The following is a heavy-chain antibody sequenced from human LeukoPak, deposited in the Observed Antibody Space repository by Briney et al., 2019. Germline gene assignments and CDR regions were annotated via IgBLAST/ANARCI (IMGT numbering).Heavy chain of an antibody. J-gene: IGHJ6*03. CDR2: INHSGST. CDR1: GFTSSSYW. CDR3: ARAIQQLPIEGPPRGNYYYYMDV. V-gene: IGHV4-34*01. Sequence: PGGSLRLSCALSGFTSSSYWMHWVRQVPGKGLEWIGEINHSGSTNYNPSLKSRVTISVDTSKNQFSLKLSSVTAADTAVYYCARAIQQLPIEGPPRGNYYYYMDVWGKGTTVTVSS. D-gene: IGHD6-13*01.